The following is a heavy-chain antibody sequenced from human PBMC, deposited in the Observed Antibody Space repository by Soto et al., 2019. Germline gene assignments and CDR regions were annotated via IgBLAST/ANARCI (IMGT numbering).Heavy chain of an antibody. D-gene: IGHD3-3*01. CDR1: GGSCSGYY. CDR3: ARVEAIAIFAVVIGDAFNI. Sequence: SETVSLTCAVYGGSCSGYYWSWIRQPPGKWLEWIGEINHSGSTNYNPPLKSRVTISVDTYKNQFSLKLSSVTAADTAVYYCARVEAIAIFAVVIGDAFNIWGQGTMVTVSS. J-gene: IGHJ3*02. V-gene: IGHV4-34*01. CDR2: INHSGST.